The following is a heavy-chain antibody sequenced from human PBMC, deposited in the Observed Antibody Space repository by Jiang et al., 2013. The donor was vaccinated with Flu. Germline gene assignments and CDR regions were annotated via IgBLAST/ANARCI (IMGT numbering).Heavy chain of an antibody. D-gene: IGHD6-25*01. CDR3: ARRAGPYSYGMDV. CDR1: GFSFPSYW. J-gene: IGHJ6*02. Sequence: GAEVKKPGESLKISCKASGFSFPSYWIVWVRQMPGKGLEWMGVIYPSDSDTRYSPSFQGQVTISADKSISTAYLQWGSLKASDTAMYYCARRAGPYSYGMDVWGQGTTVTVSS. V-gene: IGHV5-51*01. CDR2: IYPSDSDT.